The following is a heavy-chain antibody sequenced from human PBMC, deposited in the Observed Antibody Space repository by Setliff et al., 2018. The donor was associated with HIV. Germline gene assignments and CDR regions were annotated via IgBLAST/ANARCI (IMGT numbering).Heavy chain of an antibody. CDR1: GFTFSGYS. D-gene: IGHD6-19*01. CDR3: ARGGDSSASDH. CDR2: IRHSNPYE. V-gene: IGHV3-21*01. J-gene: IGHJ4*02. Sequence: GGSLRLSCAASGFTFSGYSMNWVRQAPGKGLEWASTIRHSNPYEYYADSVKGRFTISRDNAKKSLYLQMNSLSAEDTAVYYCARGGDSSASDHWGQGTLVTVSS.